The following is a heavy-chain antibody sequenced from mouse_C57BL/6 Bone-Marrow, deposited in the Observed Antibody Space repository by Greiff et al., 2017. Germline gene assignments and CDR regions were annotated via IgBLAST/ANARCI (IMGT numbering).Heavy chain of an antibody. D-gene: IGHD2-5*01. J-gene: IGHJ3*01. V-gene: IGHV5-6*02. CDR3: ARHETYYSNYGAY. CDR1: GFTFSSYG. Sequence: DVMLVESGGDLVKPGGSLKLSCAASGFTFSSYGMSWVRQTPDKRLEWVATISSGGSYTYYPDSVKGRFTISIDNAKNTLYLQMSSLKSEDTAMYYCARHETYYSNYGAYWGQGTLVTGSA. CDR2: ISSGGSYT.